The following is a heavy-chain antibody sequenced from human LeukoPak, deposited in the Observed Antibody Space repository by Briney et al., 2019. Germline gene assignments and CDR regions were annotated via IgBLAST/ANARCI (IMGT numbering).Heavy chain of an antibody. CDR3: ARGGTRHYFQH. CDR1: GGSISSYY. CDR2: IYYSGST. Sequence: SETLSLTCTVSGGSISSYYWSWIRQPLGKGLEWIGYIYYSGSTNYNPSLKSRVTVSVDTSKNQFSLKLSSVTAADTAVYYCARGGTRHYFQHWGQGTLVTVSS. J-gene: IGHJ1*01. D-gene: IGHD2-2*01. V-gene: IGHV4-59*01.